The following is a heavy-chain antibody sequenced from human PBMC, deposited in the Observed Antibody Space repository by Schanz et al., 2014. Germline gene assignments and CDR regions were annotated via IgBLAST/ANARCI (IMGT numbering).Heavy chain of an antibody. J-gene: IGHJ6*03. CDR1: GFSFSDHA. CDR2: IWSDGTNE. V-gene: IGHV3-33*08. CDR3: AKGPYYYYYMDV. Sequence: VQLLESGGGLVQPGGSLRLSCAASGFSFSDHAMDWVRQAPGKGLEWVAVIWSDGTNEYYADSVKGRFTISGDSSKYTVYLQSHSLRADDTAVYYCAKGPYYYYYMDVWGNGTTVTVSS.